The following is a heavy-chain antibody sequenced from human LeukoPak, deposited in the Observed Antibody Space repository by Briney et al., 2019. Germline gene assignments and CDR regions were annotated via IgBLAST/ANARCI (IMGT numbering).Heavy chain of an antibody. CDR1: GGTFSSYA. V-gene: IGHV1-69*06. CDR2: IIPIFGTA. J-gene: IGHJ6*03. CDR3: ARDAYTVGYCSGGSCYSGYYYYYMDV. D-gene: IGHD2-15*01. Sequence: GASVKVSCKASGGTFSSYAISWVRQAPGQGLEWMGGIIPIFGTANYAQKFQGRVTITADKSTSTAYMELSSLRSEDTAVYYCARDAYTVGYCSGGSCYSGYYYYYMDVWGKGTTVTVSS.